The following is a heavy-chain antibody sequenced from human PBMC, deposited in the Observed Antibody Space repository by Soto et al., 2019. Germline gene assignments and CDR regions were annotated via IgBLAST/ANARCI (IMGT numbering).Heavy chain of an antibody. Sequence: EVQLVESGGGLVQPGGSLRLSCAASGFTFSSYSMNWVRQAPGKGLEWVSYISSSSSTIYYADSVKGRFTISRDNAKNSLYLQMNSLRDEDTAVYYCARDRDIVVVPAATPFYYWGQGTLVNVSS. D-gene: IGHD2-2*01. CDR2: ISSSSSTI. V-gene: IGHV3-48*02. CDR3: ARDRDIVVVPAATPFYY. CDR1: GFTFSSYS. J-gene: IGHJ4*02.